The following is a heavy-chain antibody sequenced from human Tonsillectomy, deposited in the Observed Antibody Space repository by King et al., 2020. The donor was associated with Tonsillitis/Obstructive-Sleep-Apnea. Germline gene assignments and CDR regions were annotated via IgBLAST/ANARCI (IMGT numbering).Heavy chain of an antibody. Sequence: QLVQSGAEVKKPGASVKVSCKASGYTFTSYYMHWVRQAPGQGLEWMGIINPSGGSTSYAQKFQGRVTMTRDTATSTGYMELSSLRSEDTAVYYCARDRYYDSSGYTGDAFDIWGQGTMVTVSS. D-gene: IGHD3-22*01. J-gene: IGHJ3*02. CDR1: GYTFTSYY. CDR3: ARDRYYDSSGYTGDAFDI. V-gene: IGHV1-46*01. CDR2: INPSGGST.